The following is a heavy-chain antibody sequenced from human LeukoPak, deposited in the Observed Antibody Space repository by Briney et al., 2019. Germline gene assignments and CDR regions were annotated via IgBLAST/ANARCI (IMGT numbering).Heavy chain of an antibody. CDR2: IRYDGSNK. CDR1: GFTFSSYG. CDR3: AKSLIYSYGYSDY. J-gene: IGHJ4*02. Sequence: GGSLRLSCAASGFTFSSYGMHWVRQAPGKGLEWVAFIRYDGSNKYYADSVKGRFTISRDNSKNTLYLQMNSLRAEDTAVYYCAKSLIYSYGYSDYWGQGTLVTVSS. D-gene: IGHD5-18*01. V-gene: IGHV3-30*02.